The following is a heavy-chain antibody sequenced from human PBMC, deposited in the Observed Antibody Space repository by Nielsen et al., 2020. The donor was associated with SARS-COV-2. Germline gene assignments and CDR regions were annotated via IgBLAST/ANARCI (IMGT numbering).Heavy chain of an antibody. D-gene: IGHD6-13*01. CDR2: IKQDGSEK. CDR3: ARDLWQQLVPGDAFDI. CDR1: GFTFSSYS. V-gene: IGHV3-7*03. Sequence: GESLKISCAASGFTFSSYSMNWVRQAPGKGLEWVANIKQDGSEKYYVDSVKGRFTISRDNAKNSLYLQMNSLRAEDTAVYYCARDLWQQLVPGDAFDIWGQGTMVTVSS. J-gene: IGHJ3*02.